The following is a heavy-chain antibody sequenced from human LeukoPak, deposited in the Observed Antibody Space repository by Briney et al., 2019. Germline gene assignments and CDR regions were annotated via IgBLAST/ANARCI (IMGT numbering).Heavy chain of an antibody. J-gene: IGHJ3*02. CDR1: GYTFTAYY. Sequence: GASVKVSCKASGYTFTAYYMHWVRQAPEQGLEWMGWISPNSGGTNYARKFQGRVTMTRDTSISTAYMELSRLRSDDTAVYYCARAGIVGATEGVDAFDIWGQGTMVTVSS. CDR2: ISPNSGGT. CDR3: ARAGIVGATEGVDAFDI. V-gene: IGHV1-2*02. D-gene: IGHD1-26*01.